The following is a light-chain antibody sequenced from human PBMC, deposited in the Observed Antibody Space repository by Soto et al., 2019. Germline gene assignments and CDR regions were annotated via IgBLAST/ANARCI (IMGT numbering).Light chain of an antibody. CDR3: QQYGSSPLT. V-gene: IGKV3-20*01. CDR1: QSVSSSY. Sequence: EIVLTQSPCTLSLSPGERATLSCRASQSVSSSYLAWYQQKPGQAPRLLIYGASSRAAGIPDRFSGSGSGTELTLTISRLEHEDFAVYYCQQYGSSPLTFGPGTKVDIK. J-gene: IGKJ3*01. CDR2: GAS.